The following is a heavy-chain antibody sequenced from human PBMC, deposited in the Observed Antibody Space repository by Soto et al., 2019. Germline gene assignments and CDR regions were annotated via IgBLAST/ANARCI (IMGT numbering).Heavy chain of an antibody. V-gene: IGHV3-30*18. D-gene: IGHD4-17*01. CDR1: GFTFSSYG. CDR3: AKDADDYGGKGSFVY. CDR2: ISYDGSNK. Sequence: QVQLVESGGGVVQPGRSLRLSCAASGFTFSSYGMHWVRQAPGKGLEWVAVISYDGSNKYYADSVKGRFTISRDNSKNTLYLQMNSLRGEDTAVYYCAKDADDYGGKGSFVYWGQGTLVTVSS. J-gene: IGHJ4*02.